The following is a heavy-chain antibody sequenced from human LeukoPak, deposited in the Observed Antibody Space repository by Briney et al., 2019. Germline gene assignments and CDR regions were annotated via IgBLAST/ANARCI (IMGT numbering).Heavy chain of an antibody. D-gene: IGHD4-23*01. CDR3: ARVFGGTGGDY. V-gene: IGHV1-69*13. CDR2: IIPVFGTA. CDR1: GGTFSSYA. J-gene: IGHJ4*02. Sequence: ASVKVSCKASGGTFSSYAISWVRQAPGQGLEWMGGIIPVFGTANYAQKFQGRVTITADESTSTAYMELSSLRSEDTAVYYCARVFGGTGGDYWGQGTLVTVSS.